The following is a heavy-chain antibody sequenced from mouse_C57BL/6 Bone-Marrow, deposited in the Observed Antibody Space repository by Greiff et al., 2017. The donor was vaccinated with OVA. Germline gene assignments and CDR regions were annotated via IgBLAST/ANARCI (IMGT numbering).Heavy chain of an antibody. CDR3: TLIRGDYDV. CDR2: IDPENGDT. J-gene: IGHJ1*03. V-gene: IGHV14-4*01. CDR1: GFSIKDDY. Sequence: VQLQQSGAELVRPGASVKLSCTASGFSIKDDYMHWVKQRPEQGLEWIGRIDPENGDTEYAPKFQGKATITADTSSNTAYLQLSSLTSEDSAVDCCTLIRGDYDVWGTGTTVTVSS.